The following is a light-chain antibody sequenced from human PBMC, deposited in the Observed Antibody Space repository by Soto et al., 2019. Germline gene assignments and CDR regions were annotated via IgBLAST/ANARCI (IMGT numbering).Light chain of an antibody. J-gene: IGKJ1*01. CDR1: QSVSSN. Sequence: EIVTTQSPATLSVSPGERATLSCRASQSVSSNLAWYQQKPGQALRLLIYGASTRATGIPARFSGSGSGTEFTLTISSLQSEDFAVYYCQQYNNWPGTFGQGTKVDIK. CDR3: QQYNNWPGT. V-gene: IGKV3-15*01. CDR2: GAS.